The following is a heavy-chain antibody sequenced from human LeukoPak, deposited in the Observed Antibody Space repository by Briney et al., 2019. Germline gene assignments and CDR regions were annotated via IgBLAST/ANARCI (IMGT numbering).Heavy chain of an antibody. CDR2: ISAYNGNT. CDR3: ARNGGGSIAAEEYYFDY. D-gene: IGHD6-13*01. CDR1: GYTFTSYG. J-gene: IGHJ4*02. Sequence: ASVKVSFKASGYTFTSYGISWVRQAPGQGLEWMGWISAYNGNTNYAQKLQGRVTMTTDTSTSTAYMELRSLRSDDTAVYYCARNGGGSIAAEEYYFDYWGQGTLVTVSS. V-gene: IGHV1-18*01.